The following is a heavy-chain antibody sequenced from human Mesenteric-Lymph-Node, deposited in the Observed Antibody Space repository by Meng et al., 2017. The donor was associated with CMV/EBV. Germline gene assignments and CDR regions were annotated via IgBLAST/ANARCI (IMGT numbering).Heavy chain of an antibody. J-gene: IGHJ6*02. Sequence: GESLKISCAASGFTFNSYTIHWVRQAPGKGLEWVAIISYDGSNKYYADSVKGRFTISIDNSKNTLYLQMNSLRAEDTAVYYCARGNHCSSTSCHYYYGMDVWGQGTTVTVSS. CDR2: ISYDGSNK. D-gene: IGHD2-2*01. CDR1: GFTFNSYT. CDR3: ARGNHCSSTSCHYYYGMDV. V-gene: IGHV3-30-3*01.